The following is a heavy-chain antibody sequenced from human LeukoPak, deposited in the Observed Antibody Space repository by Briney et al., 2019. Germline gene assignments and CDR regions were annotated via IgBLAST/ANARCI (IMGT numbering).Heavy chain of an antibody. CDR3: ARDLIAARPGWFDP. D-gene: IGHD6-6*01. Sequence: GASVKVSCKASGYTFISYGINWVRQAPGQGLEWMGWISAYNGNTNYAQKFQGRVTMTTDTSTSTAYIELRSLRSDDTAVYYCARDLIAARPGWFDPWGQGTLVTVSS. CDR1: GYTFISYG. V-gene: IGHV1-18*01. CDR2: ISAYNGNT. J-gene: IGHJ5*02.